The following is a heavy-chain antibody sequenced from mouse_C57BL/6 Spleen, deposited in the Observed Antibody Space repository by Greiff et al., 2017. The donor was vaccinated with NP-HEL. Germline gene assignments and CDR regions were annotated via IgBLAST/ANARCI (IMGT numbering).Heavy chain of an antibody. CDR2: IYPGSGST. CDR1: GYTFTSYW. J-gene: IGHJ3*01. CDR3: ARWGDGYYVWFAY. V-gene: IGHV1-55*01. D-gene: IGHD2-3*01. Sequence: VQLQQSGAELVKPGASVKMSCKASGYTFTSYWITWVKQRPGQGLEWIGDIYPGSGSTNYNEKFKSKATLTVDTSSSTAYMQLSSLTSEDSAVYYCARWGDGYYVWFAYWGQGTLVTVSA.